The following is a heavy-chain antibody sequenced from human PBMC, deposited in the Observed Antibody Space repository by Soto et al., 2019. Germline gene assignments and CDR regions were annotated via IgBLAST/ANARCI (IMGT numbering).Heavy chain of an antibody. V-gene: IGHV1-69*06. CDR2: IIPIFGTA. CDR3: ARCEYGDYYFDY. J-gene: IGHJ4*02. D-gene: IGHD4-17*01. CDR1: GGTFIIYA. Sequence: SVKVSCKASGGTFIIYAISGVLQAPGQGLEWMGGIIPIFGTASYAQKFQGRVTITADKSTSTAYMELSSLRSEDTAVYYCARCEYGDYYFDYWGQGTLVTVSS.